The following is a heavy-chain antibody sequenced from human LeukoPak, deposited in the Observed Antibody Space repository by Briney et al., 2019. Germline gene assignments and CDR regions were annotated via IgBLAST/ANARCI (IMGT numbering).Heavy chain of an antibody. V-gene: IGHV4-59*08. J-gene: IGHJ4*02. CDR1: GGSISSYY. Sequence: PSETLSLTCTVSGGSISSYYWSWIRQPPGKGLEWIGYIYYSGTTNYDPSLKSRVTISVDTSKNQFSLKLNSVTAADTAVYYCARLPLRSHFDYWGQGTLVTVSS. CDR3: ARLPLRSHFDY. CDR2: IYYSGTT.